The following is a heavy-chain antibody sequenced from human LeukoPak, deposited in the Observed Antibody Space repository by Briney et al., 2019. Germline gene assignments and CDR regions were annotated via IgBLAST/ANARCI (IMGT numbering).Heavy chain of an antibody. Sequence: GSLRLSCAASGFTFSSYSMNWVRQPPGKELEWIGSIYYSGSTDYNPSLKSQVTMSVDTSKSQFSLKVNSVTAADTAVYYCARRDRYSSGQFDHWGQGTLVTVSS. D-gene: IGHD5-18*01. CDR1: GFTFSSYSMN. CDR3: ARRDRYSSGQFDH. V-gene: IGHV4-39*01. J-gene: IGHJ4*02. CDR2: IYYSGST.